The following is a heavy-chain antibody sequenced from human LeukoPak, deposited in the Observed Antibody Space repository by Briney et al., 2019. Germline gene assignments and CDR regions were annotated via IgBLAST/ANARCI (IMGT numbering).Heavy chain of an antibody. CDR2: IKEDGSET. V-gene: IGHV3-7*01. CDR1: GFSFSRSW. CDR3: SRSLNY. Sequence: GGSLRLSCATSGFSFSRSWMDWVRQAPGKGLEWAANIKEDGSETHYVDSAKGRFTISRDNAKNSLFLQVDNLRVEDTAIYYCSRSLNYWGQGTLVTVSP. J-gene: IGHJ4*02.